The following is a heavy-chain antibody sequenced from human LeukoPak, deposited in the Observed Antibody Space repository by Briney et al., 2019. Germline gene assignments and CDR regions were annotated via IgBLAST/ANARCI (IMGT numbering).Heavy chain of an antibody. CDR2: IYYSGST. V-gene: IGHV4-31*03. CDR1: GGSISSGGYY. Sequence: TSETLSLTCTVSGGSISSGGYYWSWIRQHPGKGLEWIGYIYYSGSTYYNPSLKSRVTISVDTSKNQFSLKLSSVTAADTAVYYCARDRGRVYYYDSSDDVGAFDIWGQGTMVTVSS. D-gene: IGHD3-22*01. J-gene: IGHJ3*02. CDR3: ARDRGRVYYYDSSDDVGAFDI.